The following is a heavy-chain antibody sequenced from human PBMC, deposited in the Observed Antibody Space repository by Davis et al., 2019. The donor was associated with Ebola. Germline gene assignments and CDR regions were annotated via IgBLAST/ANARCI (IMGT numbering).Heavy chain of an antibody. CDR3: AKNSALPGAMWYYFYMDV. Sequence: GESLKISCAASGLTFSSYGMSWVRQAPGKGLEWVSAVSPTGAGTYYADYVKGRFTISRDNSKNTLYLLMNSLRAEDTAVYYCAKNSALPGAMWYYFYMDVWGKGTTVTVSS. CDR1: GLTFSSYG. CDR2: VSPTGAGT. V-gene: IGHV3-23*01. D-gene: IGHD2-2*01. J-gene: IGHJ6*03.